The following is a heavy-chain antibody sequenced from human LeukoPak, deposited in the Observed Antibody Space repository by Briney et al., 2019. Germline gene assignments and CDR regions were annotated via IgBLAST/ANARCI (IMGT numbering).Heavy chain of an antibody. CDR2: ISSSSSYI. D-gene: IGHD2-2*01. V-gene: IGHV3-21*01. J-gene: IGHJ4*02. Sequence: PGGSLRLSCAASGFTFSSYWMHWVRQAPGKGLEWVSSISSSSSYIYYADSVKGRFTISRDNAKNSLYLQMNSLRAEDTAVYYCARELGYCSSTSCYGGYFDYWGQGTLVTVFS. CDR3: ARELGYCSSTSCYGGYFDY. CDR1: GFTFSSYW.